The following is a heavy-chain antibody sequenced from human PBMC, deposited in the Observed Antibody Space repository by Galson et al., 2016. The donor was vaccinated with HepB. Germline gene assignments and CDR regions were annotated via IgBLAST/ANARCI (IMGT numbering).Heavy chain of an antibody. V-gene: IGHV2-5*02. CDR3: ARAYCGGDCLSYNILYQYGLDV. CDR2: IYWDDDK. J-gene: IGHJ6*02. Sequence: PALVKPTQTLTLTCTLSGFSLSTRGVGVGWIRQPPGEALEWLTLIYWDDDKRYNPSLKSRLTVTKDTSKSQVVLTMTNVDPVDTATYYCARAYCGGDCLSYNILYQYGLDVWGQGTTVTVSS. CDR1: GFSLSTRGVG. D-gene: IGHD2-21*01.